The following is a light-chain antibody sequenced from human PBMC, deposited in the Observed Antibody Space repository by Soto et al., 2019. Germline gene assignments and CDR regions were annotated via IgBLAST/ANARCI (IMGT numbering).Light chain of an antibody. CDR3: QQYDNLPRT. Sequence: TQMTQSPSSLSASVGDRVTITCQASEDITNDLNWYQQRPGKAPKVLSYDASTLETGVQSMSSGSGYGTHFTLTNSSLHPEDFEVYYCQQYDNLPRTFGQGTRLE. CDR1: EDITND. V-gene: IGKV1-33*01. J-gene: IGKJ5*01. CDR2: DAS.